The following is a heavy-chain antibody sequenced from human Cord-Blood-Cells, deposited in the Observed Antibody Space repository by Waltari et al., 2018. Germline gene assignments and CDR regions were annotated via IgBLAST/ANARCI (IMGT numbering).Heavy chain of an antibody. J-gene: IGHJ3*02. CDR2: IYGGGST. D-gene: IGHD5-18*01. CDR3: ARDGDTGAFDI. V-gene: IGHV3-53*01. Sequence: EVQLVESGGGLIQPGGSLRHSCAASGFTVSIHYISWVRQAPGKGLEWVSVIYGGGSTYYADSVKCRFTISRDNSKNTLYLQMNSLRAEDTAVYYCARDGDTGAFDIWGQGTMVTVSS. CDR1: GFTVSIHY.